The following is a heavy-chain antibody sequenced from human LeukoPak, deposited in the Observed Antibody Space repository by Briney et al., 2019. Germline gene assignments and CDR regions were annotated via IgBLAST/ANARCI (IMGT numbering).Heavy chain of an antibody. CDR3: ARWDYYGSGSYQYYYYYYMDV. CDR2: ISAYNGNT. CDR1: GYTFTSYG. V-gene: IGHV1-18*01. J-gene: IGHJ6*03. D-gene: IGHD3-10*01. Sequence: VASVKVSCKASGYTFTSYGISWVRQAPGQGLEWMGWISAYNGNTNYAQKLQGRVTMTTDTSTSTAYMELRSLRSDDTAVYYCARWDYYGSGSYQYYYYYYMDVWGKGTTVTISS.